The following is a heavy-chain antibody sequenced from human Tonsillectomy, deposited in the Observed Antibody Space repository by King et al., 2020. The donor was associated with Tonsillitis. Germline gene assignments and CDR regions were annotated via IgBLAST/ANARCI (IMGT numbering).Heavy chain of an antibody. CDR3: ARLIFGFRELPKNNWFDP. CDR2: IYHSGTT. CDR1: GGSISSGGYS. V-gene: IGHV4-30-2*01. J-gene: IGHJ5*02. Sequence: QLQESGSGLVKPSQTLSLTCAVSGGSISSGGYSWSWIRQPPGKGLEWIGYIYHSGTTYSNPSLKSRVSISVDRSKNQFSLKLSSMTAADTAMYYCARLIFGFRELPKNNWFDPWGQGTLVTVSS. D-gene: IGHD3-10*01.